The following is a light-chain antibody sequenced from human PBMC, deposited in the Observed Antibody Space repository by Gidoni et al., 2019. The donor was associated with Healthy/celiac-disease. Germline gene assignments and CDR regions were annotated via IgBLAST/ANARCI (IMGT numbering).Light chain of an antibody. V-gene: IGKV4-1*01. J-gene: IGKJ2*01. CDR3: QQYYSTPYT. CDR1: RSVLYSSNNKNY. Sequence: IVMTQSPDSLAVSLGERATINGKYSRSVLYSSNNKNYLAWYKQKPGQPPKLLIYCASTRESGVPDRFSGSGSGTDFTLTISSLQAEDVAVYYCQQYYSTPYTFGQGTKLEIK. CDR2: CAS.